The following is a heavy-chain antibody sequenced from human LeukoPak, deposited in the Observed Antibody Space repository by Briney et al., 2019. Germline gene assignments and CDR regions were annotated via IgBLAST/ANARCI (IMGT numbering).Heavy chain of an antibody. Sequence: SETLSLTCTVSGGSTSSYYWSWIRQPPGKGLEWIGYIYYSGSTNYNPSLKSRVTISVDTSKNQFSLKLSSVTAADTAVYYCARRYCSSTSCPPDYYYMDVWGKGTTVTVSS. D-gene: IGHD2-2*01. CDR1: GGSTSSYY. CDR2: IYYSGST. CDR3: ARRYCSSTSCPPDYYYMDV. V-gene: IGHV4-59*08. J-gene: IGHJ6*03.